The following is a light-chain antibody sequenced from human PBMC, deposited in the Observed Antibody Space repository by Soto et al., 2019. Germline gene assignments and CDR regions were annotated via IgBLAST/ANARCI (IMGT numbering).Light chain of an antibody. CDR3: QKYDTVPWT. Sequence: DIQITQSPSSLPASVGDRVTITCRASQDIGKYLVWYQQKPGKVPSLLIYGASTLHSGVPSRFSGSGSGTYFTLTISSLQPEDFATYYCQKYDTVPWTFGQGTKVE. CDR2: GAS. J-gene: IGKJ1*01. V-gene: IGKV1-27*01. CDR1: QDIGKY.